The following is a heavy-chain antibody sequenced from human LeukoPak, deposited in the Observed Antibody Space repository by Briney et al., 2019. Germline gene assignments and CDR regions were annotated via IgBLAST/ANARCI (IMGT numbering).Heavy chain of an antibody. D-gene: IGHD5/OR15-5a*01. CDR3: VRDLGEFRVYGVFFDY. CDR2: IIPIFGTA. Sequence: ASVKVSCKASGGTFSSYAISWVRQAPGQGLEWMGGIIPIFGTANYAQKFQGRVTITADESTSTAYMELSSLRSEDTAVYYCVRDLGEFRVYGVFFDYWGQGSLVTVSS. CDR1: GGTFSSYA. V-gene: IGHV1-69*13. J-gene: IGHJ4*02.